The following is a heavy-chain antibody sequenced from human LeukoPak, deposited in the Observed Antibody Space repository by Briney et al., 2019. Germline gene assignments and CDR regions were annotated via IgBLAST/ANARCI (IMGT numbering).Heavy chain of an antibody. CDR2: INPTSGST. CDR3: AGGNLSGDHDF. J-gene: IGHJ4*02. D-gene: IGHD1-26*01. V-gene: IGHV1-2*02. Sequence: ASVKVSCKASGYSFTAYYMRWVRQAPGQGLEWMGWINPTSGSTNYAQTFRGRVTLTSDTSITTAYMELSRLKSDDTAVYYCAGGNLSGDHDFWGQGTLVTVSS. CDR1: GYSFTAYY.